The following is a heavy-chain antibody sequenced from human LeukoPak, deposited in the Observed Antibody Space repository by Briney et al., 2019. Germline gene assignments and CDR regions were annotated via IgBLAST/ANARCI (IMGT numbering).Heavy chain of an antibody. CDR1: GYTFPSYF. Sequence: RASVKVSCMASGYTFPSYFMHWVRQAPGQGLEWMGIINPTGGSTTYAQKFQGRVTMTRDTSTSTVYMELSSLRSDDTAVYYCVRTAARRFDYWGQGTLVTVSS. CDR3: VRTAARRFDY. J-gene: IGHJ4*02. V-gene: IGHV1-46*01. CDR2: INPTGGST. D-gene: IGHD6-6*01.